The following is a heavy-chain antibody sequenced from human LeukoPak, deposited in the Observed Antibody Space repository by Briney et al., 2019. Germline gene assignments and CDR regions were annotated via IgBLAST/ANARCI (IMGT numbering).Heavy chain of an antibody. J-gene: IGHJ5*02. Sequence: ASVKVSCKASGYSFTNYDINWVRQATGQGLEWMGWLNPNTGNTGYAQKFQGRVTMTRDMSTSTVYMELSSLRSEDTAVYYCARQGGGTTVTTSWFDPWGQGTLVTVSS. CDR1: GYSFTNYD. CDR2: LNPNTGNT. CDR3: ARQGGGTTVTTSWFDP. V-gene: IGHV1-8*02. D-gene: IGHD4-17*01.